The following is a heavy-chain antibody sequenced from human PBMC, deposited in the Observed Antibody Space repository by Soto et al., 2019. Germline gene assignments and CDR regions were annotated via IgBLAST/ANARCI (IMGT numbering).Heavy chain of an antibody. D-gene: IGHD3-9*01. CDR1: GGSISSSTFY. CDR3: AYFDWLPY. V-gene: IGHV4-39*01. J-gene: IGHJ4*02. CDR2: VYYDGTT. Sequence: SETLSHTSPVSGGSISSSTFYWGWIRQPPGKGLEWIGSVYYDGTTYYNPSLRSRVTISVDTSKNQFSLKMSSVTAADTAAYYCAYFDWLPYWGQGTLVTVSS.